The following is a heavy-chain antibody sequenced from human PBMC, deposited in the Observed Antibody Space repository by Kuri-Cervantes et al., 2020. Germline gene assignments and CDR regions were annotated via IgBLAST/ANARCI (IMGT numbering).Heavy chain of an antibody. D-gene: IGHD2-21*02. CDR3: TTDTSCGGDCYFYYYGMDV. CDR1: GFTFSNAW. V-gene: IGHV3-15*01. J-gene: IGHJ6*02. CDR2: IKSKTDGGTT. Sequence: GGSLRLSCAASGFTFSNAWTSWVRQAPGKGLEWVGRIKSKTDGGTTDYAAPVKGRFTISRDDSKNTLYLQMNSLKAEDTAVYYCTTDTSCGGDCYFYYYGMDVWGQGTTVTVSS.